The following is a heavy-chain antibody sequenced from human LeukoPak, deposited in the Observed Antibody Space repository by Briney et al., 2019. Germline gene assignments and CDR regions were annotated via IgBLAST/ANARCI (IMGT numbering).Heavy chain of an antibody. J-gene: IGHJ4*02. V-gene: IGHV3-9*01. D-gene: IGHD3-22*01. CDR1: GFTFDDYA. Sequence: PGRSLRLSCAVSGFTFDDYAMHWVRQAPGKGLEWVSGISWNSGNIGYADSVKGRFTISRDNAKNSLYLQMNSLRAEDTALYYCAKEKDTNYYDSRIFDYWGQGTLVTVSS. CDR3: AKEKDTNYYDSRIFDY. CDR2: ISWNSGNI.